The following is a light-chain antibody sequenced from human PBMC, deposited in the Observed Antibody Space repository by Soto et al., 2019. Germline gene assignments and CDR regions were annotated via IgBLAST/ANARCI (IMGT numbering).Light chain of an antibody. CDR2: KSN. V-gene: IGLV1-47*01. CDR1: SSNIESNH. Sequence: QSVLTQPPSASGTPGQTVTISCSGTSSNIESNHVSWYQQFPGTAPKLLFYKSNRRPSGVPDRFSASKSGTSASLAISGLRSEDEADYYCAAGDDSLRGVVFGGGTKLTVL. CDR3: AAGDDSLRGVV. J-gene: IGLJ2*01.